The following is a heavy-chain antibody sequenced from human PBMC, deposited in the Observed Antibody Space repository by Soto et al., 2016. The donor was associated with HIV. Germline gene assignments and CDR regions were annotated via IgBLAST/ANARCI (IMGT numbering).Heavy chain of an antibody. CDR3: AKEGSDYYDRTRKDY. J-gene: IGHJ4*02. CDR2: ITSSGANT. V-gene: IGHV3-23*01. CDR1: GFTFSNYV. Sequence: EVQLLESGGGLVQPGGPVRLSCVASGFTFSNYVMSWVRQAPGKGLEWVSSITSSGANTYYADFMKGRFTVSRDNSKNTLYLQMNSLRVEDTALYYCAKEGSDYYDRTRKDYWGQGTLVTVSS. D-gene: IGHD3-9*01.